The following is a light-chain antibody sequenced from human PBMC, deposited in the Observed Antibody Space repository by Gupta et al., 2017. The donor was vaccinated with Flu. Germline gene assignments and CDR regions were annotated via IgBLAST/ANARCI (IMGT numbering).Light chain of an antibody. V-gene: IGKV4-1*01. CDR3: QQYSSTPFT. J-gene: IGKJ3*01. CDR1: QSVLYSSNNKNY. CDR2: WAS. Sequence: DIVMTQSPDSLAVSLGERATINCKSSQSVLYSSNNKNYLAWYQQKPGQPPKLLVYWASTRESGVPDRFSGSGSGTDFTLTISSLQAEDVAVYYCQQYSSTPFTFGPGTKVESK.